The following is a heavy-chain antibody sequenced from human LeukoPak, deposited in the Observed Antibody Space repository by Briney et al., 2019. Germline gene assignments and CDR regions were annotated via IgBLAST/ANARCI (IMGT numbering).Heavy chain of an antibody. D-gene: IGHD3-22*01. CDR3: ASNPYYYDSSGYPGVWYFDL. CDR2: INPNSGGT. Sequence: ASVKVSCKASGYTFTGYYIHWVRQAPGQGLEWMGRINPNSGGTNYAQKFQGRVTMTRDTSISTAYMELSRLRSDDTAVYYCASNPYYYDSSGYPGVWYFDLWGRGTLVSVSS. J-gene: IGHJ2*01. CDR1: GYTFTGYY. V-gene: IGHV1-2*06.